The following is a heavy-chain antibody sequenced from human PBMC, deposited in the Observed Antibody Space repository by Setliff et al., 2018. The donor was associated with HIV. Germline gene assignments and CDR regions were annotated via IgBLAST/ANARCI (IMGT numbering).Heavy chain of an antibody. CDR1: GGSISSSGNY. CDR3: ARSGDFYGSGSFRTLDY. J-gene: IGHJ4*02. CDR2: IYHTGTT. V-gene: IGHV4-31*03. D-gene: IGHD3-10*01. Sequence: SETLSLTCTVSGGSISSSGNYWTWIRQRPGKGLEWIGYIYHTGTTYYHPSLKSRVIISIDTSMNQFSLKVSSMAAADTAMYYCARSGDFYGSGSFRTLDYWGQGTLVTVSS.